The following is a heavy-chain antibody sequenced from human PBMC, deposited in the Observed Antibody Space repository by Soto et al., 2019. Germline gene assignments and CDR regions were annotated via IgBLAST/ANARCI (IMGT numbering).Heavy chain of an antibody. Sequence: GGSLRLSCAASGFTFSSYAMTWVRQAPGRGLEWVSVISGSGDSTYYADSVKGRFSISRDNSKKTLYLQMNSLRAEDTALYYCAKDISTRLYCSSGTCYSGFDYWGQGTLVTGSS. CDR1: GFTFSSYA. CDR2: ISGSGDST. CDR3: AKDISTRLYCSSGTCYSGFDY. J-gene: IGHJ4*02. D-gene: IGHD2-15*01. V-gene: IGHV3-23*01.